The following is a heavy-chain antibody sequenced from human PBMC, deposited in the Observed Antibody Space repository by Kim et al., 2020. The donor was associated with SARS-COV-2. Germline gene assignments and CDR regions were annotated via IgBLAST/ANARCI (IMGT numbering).Heavy chain of an antibody. V-gene: IGHV1-18*01. D-gene: IGHD3-22*01. CDR3: ARTPLSSGYYYYDYYYYGMDV. Sequence: ASVKVSCKASGYTFTSYGISWVRQAPGQGLEWMGWISAYNGNTNYAQKLQGRVTMTTDTSTSTAYMELRSLRSDDTAVYYCARTPLSSGYYYYDYYYYGMDVWGQGTAVTVSS. J-gene: IGHJ6*02. CDR2: ISAYNGNT. CDR1: GYTFTSYG.